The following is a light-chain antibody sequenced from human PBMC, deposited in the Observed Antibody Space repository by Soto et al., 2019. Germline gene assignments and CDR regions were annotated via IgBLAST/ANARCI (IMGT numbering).Light chain of an antibody. CDR3: SSFAGSSNYIV. J-gene: IGLJ3*02. CDR2: EVT. CDR1: RSDIGGDNY. Sequence: QSALTQPPSASGSPGQSVTISCTGPRSDIGGDNYVSWYHRQPGKAPKLIIYEVTERPSGVPGRFSGSKSGDTASLTVTGLQAEDEGEYYCSSFAGSSNYIVFGGGTKLTVL. V-gene: IGLV2-8*01.